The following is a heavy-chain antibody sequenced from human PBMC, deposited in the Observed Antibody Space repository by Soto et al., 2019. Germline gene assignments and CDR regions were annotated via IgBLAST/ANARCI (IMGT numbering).Heavy chain of an antibody. V-gene: IGHV4-31*03. CDR1: GGSISSGGYY. D-gene: IGHD3-10*01. Sequence: SETLSLTCTVSGGSISSGGYYWSWIRQHPGKGLEWIGYIYYSGSTYYNPSLKSRVTISVDTSKNQFSLKLSSVTAADTAVYYCARDRPGYYYGSGPPTLYYYYGIDVCGQGPTVTVSS. CDR2: IYYSGST. J-gene: IGHJ6*02. CDR3: ARDRPGYYYGSGPPTLYYYYGIDV.